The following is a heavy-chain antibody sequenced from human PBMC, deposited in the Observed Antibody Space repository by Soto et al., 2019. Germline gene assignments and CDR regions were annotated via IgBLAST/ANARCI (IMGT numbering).Heavy chain of an antibody. CDR2: TWYDGSNK. CDR3: AREGGYCSGGNCYSNTGYFDY. V-gene: IGHV3-33*01. Sequence: QVQLVESGGGVVQPGRSLRLSCAASGFTFSSYGMHWVRQAPGKGLEWVAVTWYDGSNKYYADSVKGRFTISRDNPKNTLYLQMNSLRAEDTAVYYCAREGGYCSGGNCYSNTGYFDYWGQGTLVTVSS. CDR1: GFTFSSYG. D-gene: IGHD2-15*01. J-gene: IGHJ4*02.